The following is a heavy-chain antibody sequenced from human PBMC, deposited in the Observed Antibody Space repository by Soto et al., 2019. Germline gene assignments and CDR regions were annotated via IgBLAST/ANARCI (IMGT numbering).Heavy chain of an antibody. D-gene: IGHD2-21*01. CDR1: GGSIGSTSYY. Sequence: QLQLQESGPGLVKPSETLSLTCTVSGGSIGSTSYYWGWIRQPPGKGLEWIGSIYYSGGTYYNPSLKSRVTISVDTSKNQFSLKLSSVTAADTAVYYCARHGGFGGDGYNLRLWGQGTMVTVSS. V-gene: IGHV4-39*01. CDR2: IYYSGGT. CDR3: ARHGGFGGDGYNLRL. J-gene: IGHJ3*01.